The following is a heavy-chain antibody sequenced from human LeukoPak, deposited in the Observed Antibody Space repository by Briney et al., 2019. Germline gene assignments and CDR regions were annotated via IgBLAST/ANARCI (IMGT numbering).Heavy chain of an antibody. CDR1: VFTFSSYA. J-gene: IGHJ4*02. CDR3: AKDPLSGYNFFGFDY. Sequence: PGGSLRLSCAASVFTFSSYAMRWVRQAPGKGLEWVSAISGSGGSTYYADSVQGRFTISRDNSKNTLYLKMNRLRAEDTAVYYCAKDPLSGYNFFGFDYWGQGTLVTVSS. D-gene: IGHD5-24*01. CDR2: ISGSGGST. V-gene: IGHV3-23*01.